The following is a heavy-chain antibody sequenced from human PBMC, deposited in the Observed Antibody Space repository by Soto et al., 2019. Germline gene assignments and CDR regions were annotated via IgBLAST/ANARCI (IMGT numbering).Heavy chain of an antibody. Sequence: EVQLVESGGDLIQPGGSLRLSCAASGFTVTNSYMAWVRQAPGKGLEWVSVVYTSGRTYHADSVKGRFTVSRDNAKNTLYLQINSLRDEDTAVYYCTRDRGGNFYGGFDYWGRGTLVTVSP. CDR1: GFTVTNSY. CDR2: VYTSGRT. D-gene: IGHD1-26*01. CDR3: TRDRGGNFYGGFDY. V-gene: IGHV3-53*01. J-gene: IGHJ4*02.